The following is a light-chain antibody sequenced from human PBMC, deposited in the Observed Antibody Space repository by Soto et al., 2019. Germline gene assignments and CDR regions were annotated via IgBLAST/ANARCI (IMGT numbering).Light chain of an antibody. Sequence: EIVLTQSPATLSLSPGERATLSCRASQSVRTYLVWYQQKPGQAPRLLIYDTSTRATRVPARFSGSGSGTDFTPTISSLGPEDFAVYYCHQRRNWPRTFGGGTKVEIK. CDR1: QSVRTY. CDR3: HQRRNWPRT. J-gene: IGKJ4*01. V-gene: IGKV3-11*01. CDR2: DTS.